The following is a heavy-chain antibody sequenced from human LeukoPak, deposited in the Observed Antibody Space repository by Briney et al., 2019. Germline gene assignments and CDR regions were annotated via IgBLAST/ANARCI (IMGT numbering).Heavy chain of an antibody. J-gene: IGHJ5*02. Sequence: ASVWVSCKASGYTFTSIGIGWLRQTPGQRLEWMGWISPYNGNTKYAQKFQGRVIMTTDTSTSTVYMELRSLTSDDTAVYYCAGQGGYAWSWFDPWGQGTLVTVSS. CDR1: GYTFTSIG. V-gene: IGHV1-18*01. CDR3: AGQGGYAWSWFDP. D-gene: IGHD3-3*01. CDR2: ISPYNGNT.